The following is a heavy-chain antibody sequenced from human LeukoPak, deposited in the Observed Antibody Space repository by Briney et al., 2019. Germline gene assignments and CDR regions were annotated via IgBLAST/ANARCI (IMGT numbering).Heavy chain of an antibody. Sequence: PGGSLRLSCAASGFTFSSYEMNWVRQAPGKGLEWVSYISSSGSTIYYADSVKGRFTISRDNAKNSLYLQMNSLRAEDTAVYYCAKDDDYEGVYYYYYMDVWGKGTTVTISS. CDR3: AKDDDYEGVYYYYYMDV. D-gene: IGHD4-17*01. V-gene: IGHV3-48*03. J-gene: IGHJ6*03. CDR2: ISSSGSTI. CDR1: GFTFSSYE.